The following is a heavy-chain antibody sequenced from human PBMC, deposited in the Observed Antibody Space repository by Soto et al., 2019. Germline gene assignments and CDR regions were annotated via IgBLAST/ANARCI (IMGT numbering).Heavy chain of an antibody. D-gene: IGHD1-26*01. Sequence: GGSLRLSCAASGFTFSSYEMNWVRQAPGKGLEWVSYISSSGSTIYYADSVKGRFTISRDNAKNSLYLQMNSLRAEDTAVYYCARVRENLYYYSGMDVWGQGTTVTVSS. V-gene: IGHV3-48*03. CDR1: GFTFSSYE. CDR3: ARVRENLYYYSGMDV. CDR2: ISSSGSTI. J-gene: IGHJ6*02.